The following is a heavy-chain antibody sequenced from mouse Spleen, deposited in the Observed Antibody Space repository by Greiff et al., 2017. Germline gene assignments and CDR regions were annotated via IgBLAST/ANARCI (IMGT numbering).Heavy chain of an antibody. CDR1: GYSITSGYY. V-gene: IGHV3-6*01. Sequence: EVKLMESGPGLVKPSQSLSLTCSVTGYSITSGYYWNWIRQFPGNKLEWMGYISYDGSNNYNPSLKNRISITRDTSKNQFFLKLNSVTTEDTATYYCARAPGDYDPYWYFDVWGAGTTVTVSS. CDR3: ARAPGDYDPYWYFDV. D-gene: IGHD2-4*01. J-gene: IGHJ1*01. CDR2: ISYDGSN.